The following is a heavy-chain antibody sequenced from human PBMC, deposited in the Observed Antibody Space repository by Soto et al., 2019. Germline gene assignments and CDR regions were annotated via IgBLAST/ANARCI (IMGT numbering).Heavy chain of an antibody. Sequence: SVKVSLQGFWIHLHRLLYAISWVRQAPGQGLEWMGGIIPIFGTANYAQKFQGRVTITADESTSTAYMELSSLRSEDTAVYYCARAMSLNWFDPWGQGTLVTVSS. V-gene: IGHV1-69*13. J-gene: IGHJ5*02. CDR1: IHLHRLLYA. CDR3: ARAMSLNWFDP. CDR2: IIPIFGTA.